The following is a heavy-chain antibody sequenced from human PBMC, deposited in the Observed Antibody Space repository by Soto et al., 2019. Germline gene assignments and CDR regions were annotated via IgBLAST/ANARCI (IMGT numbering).Heavy chain of an antibody. CDR2: IGTAGDT. D-gene: IGHD2-8*01. V-gene: IGHV3-13*01. CDR3: ARNGLDDAFDI. CDR1: GFTFSSYD. J-gene: IGHJ3*02. Sequence: PGGSLRLSCAASGFTFSSYDMHWVRQATGKGLEWVSAIGTAGDTYYPGSVKGRFTISRENAKNSSYLQMNSLRAGDTAVYYCARNGLDDAFDIWGQGAMVTVS.